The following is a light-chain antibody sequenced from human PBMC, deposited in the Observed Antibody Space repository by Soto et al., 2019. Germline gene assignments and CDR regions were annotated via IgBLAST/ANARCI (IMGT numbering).Light chain of an antibody. J-gene: IGKJ2*01. V-gene: IGKV3-15*01. CDR2: GAS. CDR3: QQYHNWPPQYT. Sequence: EIVMTQSPATLSVSPGERASLSCRASQTVASNLAWYQHKHGQAPRLPIHGASTRATGVPARFSGSGSGTEFTLPISSLQSEDFAVYYCQQYHNWPPQYTFGQGTKLQIK. CDR1: QTVASN.